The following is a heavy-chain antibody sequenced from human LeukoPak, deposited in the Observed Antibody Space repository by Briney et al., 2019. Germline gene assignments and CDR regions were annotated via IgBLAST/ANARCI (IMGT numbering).Heavy chain of an antibody. Sequence: GGSLRLSCAASGFTFSSYAMSWVRQAPGKGLEWVSAISGSGGSTYYADCVKGRFTISRDNSKNTLYLQINSLRAEDTAVYYCAKALAGLLRFDAFDIWGQGTMVTVSS. J-gene: IGHJ3*02. CDR3: AKALAGLLRFDAFDI. CDR2: ISGSGGST. D-gene: IGHD2-15*01. V-gene: IGHV3-23*01. CDR1: GFTFSSYA.